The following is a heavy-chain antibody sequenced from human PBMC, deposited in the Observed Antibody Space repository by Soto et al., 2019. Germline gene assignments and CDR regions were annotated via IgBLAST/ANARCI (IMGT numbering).Heavy chain of an antibody. Sequence: EVPLVESGGGLIQPGGSLRLSCAASGFTVSSNYMSWVRQAPGKGLDWVSILYSGGTTYYADSVKGRFTISRDDSANTVYLQMNSLRVDDTAVYYCARDQRAAHDYGDYYGMDVWGHGTTVTVSS. J-gene: IGHJ6*02. V-gene: IGHV3-53*01. CDR1: GFTVSSNY. CDR3: ARDQRAAHDYGDYYGMDV. CDR2: LYSGGTT. D-gene: IGHD4-17*01.